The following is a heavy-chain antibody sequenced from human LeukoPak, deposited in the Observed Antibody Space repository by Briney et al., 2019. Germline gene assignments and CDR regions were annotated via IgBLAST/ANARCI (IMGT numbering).Heavy chain of an antibody. V-gene: IGHV1-46*01. CDR2: INPSGGST. J-gene: IGHJ4*02. D-gene: IGHD5-12*01. Sequence: GASVKVSCKASGYTFTSYYMHWVRQVPGQGLEWMGIINPSGGSTSYAQKFQGRVTMTRDTSTSTVYMELSSLRSEDTAVYYCARDGSGWLQDDWGQGTLVTVSS. CDR3: ARDGSGWLQDD. CDR1: GYTFTSYY.